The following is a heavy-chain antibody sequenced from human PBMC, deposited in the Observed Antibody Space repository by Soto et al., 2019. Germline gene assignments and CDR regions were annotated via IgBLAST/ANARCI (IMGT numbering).Heavy chain of an antibody. V-gene: IGHV4-4*08. CDR3: ARYRREAVAGYTLDN. Sequence: SETLSLTCTVSGGSISSNYLTWIRQPPGKGLEWIGYVYNSGSTNYNPSLKSRVTISKDTSKSQFSLKVNSMTAADTAVYYCARYRREAVAGYTLDNWGQGILVTVSS. J-gene: IGHJ4*02. CDR1: GGSISSNY. CDR2: VYNSGST. D-gene: IGHD6-13*01.